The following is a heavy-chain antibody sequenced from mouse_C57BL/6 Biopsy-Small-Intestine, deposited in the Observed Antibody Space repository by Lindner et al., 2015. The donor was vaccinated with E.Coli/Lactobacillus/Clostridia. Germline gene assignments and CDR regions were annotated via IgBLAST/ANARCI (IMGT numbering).Heavy chain of an antibody. CDR1: GYTFTSYD. V-gene: IGHV1-85*01. CDR3: ARAVTTVVADWYFDV. D-gene: IGHD1-1*01. J-gene: IGHJ1*03. CDR2: IYPRDGST. Sequence: VQLQESGPELVKPGASVKLSCKASGYTFTSYDINWVKQRPGQGLEWIGWIYPRDGSTKYNEKFKGKATLTVDTSSSTAYMELHSLTSEDSAVYFCARAVTTVVADWYFDVWGTGTTVTVSS.